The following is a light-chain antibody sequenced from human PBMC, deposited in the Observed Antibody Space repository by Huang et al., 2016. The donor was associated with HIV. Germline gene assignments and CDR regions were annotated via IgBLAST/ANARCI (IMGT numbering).Light chain of an antibody. CDR2: GAS. J-gene: IGKJ2*01. CDR3: QQYNIWPYT. CDR1: KSFGNN. Sequence: EIVMTQSPATLSVSPGEGATRFCRASKSFGNNLAWYQQRPGQAPSLLIYGASTRATGVPPRFNGSGSGTEFTLTISSLQSEDFTVYYCQQYNIWPYTFGQGTKLEIK. V-gene: IGKV3-15*01.